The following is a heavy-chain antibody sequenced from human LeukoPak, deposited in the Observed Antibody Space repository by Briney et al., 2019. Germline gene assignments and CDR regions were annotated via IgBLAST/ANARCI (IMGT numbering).Heavy chain of an antibody. Sequence: GGSLRLSCAASGFTFSSYSMNWVRQAPGKGLEWVSSISSSSSYIYYADSVKGRFTISRDNAKNSLYLQMNSLRAEDTAVYYCASSYGDYAVLTFDIWGQGTMVTVSS. CDR2: ISSSSSYI. J-gene: IGHJ3*02. CDR3: ASSYGDYAVLTFDI. D-gene: IGHD4-17*01. V-gene: IGHV3-21*01. CDR1: GFTFSSYS.